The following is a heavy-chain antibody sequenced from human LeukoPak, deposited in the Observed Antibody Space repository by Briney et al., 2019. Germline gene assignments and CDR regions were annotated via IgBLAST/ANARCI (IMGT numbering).Heavy chain of an antibody. CDR3: ARGILAMVRGVIINWFDP. J-gene: IGHJ5*02. CDR1: GGTFSSYA. Sequence: GASVKVSCKASGGTFSSYAISWVRQAPGQGLEWMGGIIPIFGTANYAQKFQGRVTMTTDTSTSTAYMELRSLRSDDTAVYYCARGILAMVRGVIINWFDPWGQGTLVTVSS. CDR2: IIPIFGTA. V-gene: IGHV1-69*05. D-gene: IGHD3-10*01.